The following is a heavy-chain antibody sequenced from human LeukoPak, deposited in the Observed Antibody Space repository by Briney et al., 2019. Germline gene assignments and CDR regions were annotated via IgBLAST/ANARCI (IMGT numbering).Heavy chain of an antibody. CDR1: GFTFDDYA. CDR2: ISWNSGSI. J-gene: IGHJ4*02. D-gene: IGHD3-22*01. Sequence: PGRSLRLSCAASGFTFDDYAMHWVRQAPGKGLEWVSGISWNSGSIGYADSVKGRFTISRDNAKNSLYLQMSSLRAEDTALYYCAKDPTYDSSGYYSYFDYWGQGTLVTVSS. V-gene: IGHV3-9*01. CDR3: AKDPTYDSSGYYSYFDY.